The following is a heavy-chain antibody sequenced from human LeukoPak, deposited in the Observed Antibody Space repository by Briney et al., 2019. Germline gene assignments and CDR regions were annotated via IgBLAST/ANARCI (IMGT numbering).Heavy chain of an antibody. J-gene: IGHJ6*02. Sequence: ASVKVSCKASGYTFTGYYMHWVRQAPGQGLEWMGWVNPNSGNTGYAQKFQGRVTMTRNTSISTAYMELSSLRSEDTAVYYCAGGSVGIYYYYGMDVWGQGTTVTVSS. V-gene: IGHV1-8*02. CDR2: VNPNSGNT. CDR1: GYTFTGYY. CDR3: AGGSVGIYYYYGMDV. D-gene: IGHD1-26*01.